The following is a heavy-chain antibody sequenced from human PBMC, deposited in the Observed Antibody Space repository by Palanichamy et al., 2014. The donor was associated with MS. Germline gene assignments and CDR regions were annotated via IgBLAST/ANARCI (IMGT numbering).Heavy chain of an antibody. CDR3: ARASIVGATSYYFDY. V-gene: IGHV4-61*02. CDR2: IYTSGST. Sequence: QVQLQESGPGLVKPSQTLSLTCTVSGDSFSSGSNYWSWIRQPAGKGLEWIGRIYTSGSTNYNPSLRSRVTISVDTSKNQFSLKLNSVTAADTAVYYCARASIVGATSYYFDYWGQGTLVTVSS. CDR1: GDSFSSGSNY. D-gene: IGHD1-26*01. J-gene: IGHJ4*02.